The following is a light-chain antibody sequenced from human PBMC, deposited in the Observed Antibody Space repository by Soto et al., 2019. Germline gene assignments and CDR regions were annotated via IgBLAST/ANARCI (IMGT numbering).Light chain of an antibody. CDR2: KVS. V-gene: IGKV2-30*02. CDR3: MQGTHWPPYT. Sequence: DVVMTQSPLSLPVTLGQPASISCRSSQSLVHSDGNTYLNWFHQRPGQSPRRLIYKVSNRDSGVPDRFSGSGSDTDFTLKISGVEAEDVGVYYCMQGTHWPPYTFGQGTNLEIK. J-gene: IGKJ2*01. CDR1: QSLVHSDGNTY.